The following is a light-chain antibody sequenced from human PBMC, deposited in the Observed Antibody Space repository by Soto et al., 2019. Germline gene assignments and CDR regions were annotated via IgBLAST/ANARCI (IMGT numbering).Light chain of an antibody. CDR3: SSYSSRSTVV. CDR2: DVS. J-gene: IGLJ2*01. Sequence: QSALTQPASVSGSAGQSITISCTGTSSDVGGYNYVSWYQQHPGKAPKLMIYDVSNRPSGFSTRFSGSKSGNTASLTISGLQAEDEADYYCSSYSSRSTVVFGGGTKVTVL. CDR1: SSDVGGYNY. V-gene: IGLV2-14*03.